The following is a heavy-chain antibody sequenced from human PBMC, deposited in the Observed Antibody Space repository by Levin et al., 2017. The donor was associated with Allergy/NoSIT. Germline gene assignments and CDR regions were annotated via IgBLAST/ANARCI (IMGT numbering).Heavy chain of an antibody. D-gene: IGHD3-10*01. J-gene: IGHJ6*02. CDR2: ITGAGNNR. CDR3: ASRGVMDV. CDR1: GFDFSIYG. Sequence: GESLKISCAASGFDFSIYGMHWVRQAPGKGLEWVALITGAGNNRYYGDSVKGRFTIPRDNFKNTLYLQMNSLRAEDTAVYYCASRGVMDVWGQGTTVTVSS. V-gene: IGHV3-30*03.